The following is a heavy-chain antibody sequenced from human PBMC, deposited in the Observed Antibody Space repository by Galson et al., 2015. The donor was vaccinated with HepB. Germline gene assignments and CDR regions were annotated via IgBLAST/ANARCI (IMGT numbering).Heavy chain of an antibody. D-gene: IGHD3-10*01. CDR3: ARQYGRFGEFDYNWFDP. V-gene: IGHV5-51*01. Sequence: QSGAEVKKPGESLKISCKGSGYSFTSYWIGWVRQMPGKGLEWMGIIYPGDSDTRYSPSFQGQVTISADKSISTAYLQWSSLKASDTAMYYCARQYGRFGEFDYNWFDPWGQGTLVTVSS. CDR2: IYPGDSDT. CDR1: GYSFTSYW. J-gene: IGHJ5*02.